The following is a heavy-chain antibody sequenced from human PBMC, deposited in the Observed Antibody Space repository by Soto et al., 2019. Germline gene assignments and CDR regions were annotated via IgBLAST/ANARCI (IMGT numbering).Heavy chain of an antibody. V-gene: IGHV2-5*02. J-gene: IGHJ6*02. CDR1: GCSLSNSGVG. CDR2: IYWDDDK. D-gene: IGHD2-15*01. CDR3: AHLGYCSGGSCYSYYYYYYGMDV. Sequence: SVPTLVNPTQTLTLTCTFSGCSLSNSGVGVGWIRQPPGKALEWLALIYWDDDKRYSPSLKSRLTITKDTSKNQVVLTMTNMDPVDTATYYCAHLGYCSGGSCYSYYYYYYGMDVWGQGTTVTVSS.